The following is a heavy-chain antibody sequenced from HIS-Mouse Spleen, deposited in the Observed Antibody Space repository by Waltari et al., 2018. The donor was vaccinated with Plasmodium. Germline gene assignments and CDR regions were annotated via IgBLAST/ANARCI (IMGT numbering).Heavy chain of an antibody. CDR1: GGSFSGYY. CDR3: ARLVVVASKDSY. V-gene: IGHV4-34*01. Sequence: QVQLQQWGAGLLKPSETLSLTCAVYGGSFSGYYWSWIRQPPGKGLEWIGEIHHSGSTNYNPPLKSRVTISVDTSKNQFSLRMSSVTAADTAVYYCARLVVVASKDSYWGQGTLVTVSS. D-gene: IGHD2-15*01. CDR2: IHHSGST. J-gene: IGHJ4*02.